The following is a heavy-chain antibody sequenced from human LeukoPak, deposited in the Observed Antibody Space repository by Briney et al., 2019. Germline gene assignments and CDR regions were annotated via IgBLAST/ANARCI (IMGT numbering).Heavy chain of an antibody. Sequence: SETLSLACTVPVGSIRSYYWGSIRQPPRKGLECIGYIYYSGGANYNPSLMSRVTMSVDTSKNQFSLQLSSVTAADTAVYYCVRASRHGNSGWYGDYWGQGIQVTVSS. J-gene: IGHJ4*02. CDR2: IYYSGGA. CDR3: VRASRHGNSGWYGDY. D-gene: IGHD6-19*01. V-gene: IGHV4-59*01. CDR1: VGSIRSYY.